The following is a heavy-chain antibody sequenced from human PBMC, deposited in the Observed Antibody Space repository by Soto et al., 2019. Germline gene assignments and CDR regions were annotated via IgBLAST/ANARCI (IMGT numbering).Heavy chain of an antibody. D-gene: IGHD1-26*01. J-gene: IGHJ6*02. Sequence: QVQLVQSGDEVKKPGASVKVSCKASGYTLTNFFMHWVRQAPGQGLEWMGVSNPGYPAGRSTTYAQKLQGRVTMTTDTSTSTVYMDLSRLSSDATDVYYCACDASVAGATTGMDVWGQGTTVTVSS. V-gene: IGHV1-46*03. CDR3: ACDASVAGATTGMDV. CDR1: GYTLTNFF. CDR2: SNPGYPAGRST.